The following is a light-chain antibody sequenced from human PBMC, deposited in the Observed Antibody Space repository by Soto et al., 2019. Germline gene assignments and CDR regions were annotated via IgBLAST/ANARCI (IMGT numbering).Light chain of an antibody. CDR3: QQYGRP. CDR2: GAS. CDR1: QSVTSDY. V-gene: IGKV3-20*01. J-gene: IGKJ1*01. Sequence: EIVLTQSPGTLSLSPGERATLSCRASQSVTSDYLAWYQQKPGQAPRLLIHGASSRATGIPDRFSGSGSGTDFTLTIGRLEPEDFAVSYCQQYGRPFGQGTKVEIK.